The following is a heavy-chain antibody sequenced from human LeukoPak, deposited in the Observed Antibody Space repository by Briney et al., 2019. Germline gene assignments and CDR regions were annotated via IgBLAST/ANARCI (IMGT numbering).Heavy chain of an antibody. CDR2: INHSGST. Sequence: PSETLSLTCAVYGGSFSGYYWSWIRQPPGKGLEWIGEINHSGSTNYNPSLKSRVTISVDTSKNQFSLKLSSVTAADTAVYYCARFYGSGSYNSWFDPWGQGTLVTVSS. CDR3: ARFYGSGSYNSWFDP. V-gene: IGHV4-34*01. J-gene: IGHJ5*02. CDR1: GGSFSGYY. D-gene: IGHD3-10*01.